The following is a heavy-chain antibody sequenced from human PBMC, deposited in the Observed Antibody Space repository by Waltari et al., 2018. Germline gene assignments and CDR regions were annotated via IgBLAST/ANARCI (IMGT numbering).Heavy chain of an antibody. J-gene: IGHJ4*02. CDR1: GGSVSGYY. Sequence: QVQLPQWGAGLLKPSETLSLTCAVYGGSVSGYYWRWIRPPPGKGLEWIGEINHSGSTNYNPSLKSRVTISVDTSKNQFSLKLSSVTAADTAVYYCARGQTDSSGWYVPLDYWGQGTLVTVSS. D-gene: IGHD6-19*01. CDR3: ARGQTDSSGWYVPLDY. CDR2: INHSGST. V-gene: IGHV4-34*01.